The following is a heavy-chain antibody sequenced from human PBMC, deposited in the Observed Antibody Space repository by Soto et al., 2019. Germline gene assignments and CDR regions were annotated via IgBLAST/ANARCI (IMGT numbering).Heavy chain of an antibody. CDR3: ARDRGEYTSSWFWYFSH. Sequence: SETLSLTCSVSGASISSFNCNWVRQPAGKGPEWVGRLNIAGTTNCNPSLKSRITMSMDTSKNQISLHLRSVTAADTAIYYCARDRGEYTSSWFWYFSHWGHGTLVTVSS. CDR1: GASISSFN. CDR2: LNIAGTT. D-gene: IGHD6-13*01. V-gene: IGHV4-4*07. J-gene: IGHJ2*01.